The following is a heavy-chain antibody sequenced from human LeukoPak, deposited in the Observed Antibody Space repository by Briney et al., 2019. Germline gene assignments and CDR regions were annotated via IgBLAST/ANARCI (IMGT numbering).Heavy chain of an antibody. CDR2: ISGSGGST. J-gene: IGHJ6*02. CDR3: AKATVITMVRGEDYYYGMDV. D-gene: IGHD3-10*01. Sequence: GGSLRLSCAASGLTFSRYAMRWVRHAPGEGREWVSAISGSGGSTLYAHRVKGRFTISRDNARNTLYLQMNSLRAEDTAVYYCAKATVITMVRGEDYYYGMDVWGQGTTVTVSS. CDR1: GLTFSRYA. V-gene: IGHV3-23*01.